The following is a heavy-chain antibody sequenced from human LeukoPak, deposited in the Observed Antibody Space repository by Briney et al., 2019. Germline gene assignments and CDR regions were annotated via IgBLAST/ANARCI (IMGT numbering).Heavy chain of an antibody. J-gene: IGHJ4*02. V-gene: IGHV3-30*04. D-gene: IGHD5-18*01. Sequence: GGSLRLSCAASGVTFSSYAMHWVRQAPGKGLEWVGVISYDGSNKYYADSVKGRFTISRDNSKNTLYLQMNSLRAEDTAVYYCARDLGYSYQFDYWGQGTLVTVSS. CDR1: GVTFSSYA. CDR2: ISYDGSNK. CDR3: ARDLGYSYQFDY.